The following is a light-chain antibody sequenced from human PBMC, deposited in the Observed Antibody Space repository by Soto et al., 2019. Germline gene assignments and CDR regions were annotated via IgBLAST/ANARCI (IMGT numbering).Light chain of an antibody. J-gene: IGKJ1*01. CDR2: YAS. V-gene: IGKV3-11*01. Sequence: ELVLTQSPATLSLSPGERATLSCRASQSVSSDLAWYQQRPGQAPRLLIYYASSGATGIPARFSGSGSGTDFTLAISSLEPEDFAFYYCQQRSKLPSTFGQGTKVDIK. CDR1: QSVSSD. CDR3: QQRSKLPST.